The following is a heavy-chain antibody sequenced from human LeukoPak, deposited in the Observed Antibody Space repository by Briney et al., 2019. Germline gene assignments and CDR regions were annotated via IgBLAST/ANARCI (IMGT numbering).Heavy chain of an antibody. CDR2: ITGSGGST. CDR1: GLTFSSHA. Sequence: GGSLRLSCVASGLTFSSHAMTWVRQTPEKGLEWVSGITGSGGSTYHAESVKGRFTISRDNSKNTLYLQMNNLRAEDTAIYYCASRTPDETYFAVSDYWGQGTLVTVSS. D-gene: IGHD2-15*01. V-gene: IGHV3-23*01. CDR3: ASRTPDETYFAVSDY. J-gene: IGHJ4*02.